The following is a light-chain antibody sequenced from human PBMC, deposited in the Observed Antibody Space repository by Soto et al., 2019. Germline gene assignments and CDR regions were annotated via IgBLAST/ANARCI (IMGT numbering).Light chain of an antibody. CDR1: QSVSSY. Sequence: EIVLTQSPATLSLSPVEGATLSCRASQSVSSYLAWYQQKPGQAPRLLIYDASNRATGIPARFSGSGSGTDFTLTISSLEPEDFAVYYCQQRSNWPPTFGPGTKVDIK. J-gene: IGKJ3*01. CDR2: DAS. CDR3: QQRSNWPPT. V-gene: IGKV3-11*01.